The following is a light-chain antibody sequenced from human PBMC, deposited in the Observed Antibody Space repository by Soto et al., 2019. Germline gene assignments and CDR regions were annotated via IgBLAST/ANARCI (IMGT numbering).Light chain of an antibody. CDR3: QQLNSYPGT. J-gene: IGKJ1*01. Sequence: DIQMTQSPSTLSASVGDRVTITCRASQSITNWLAWYQQKPGKAPKLLIYDASSLESGVPSRFSGSGSATEFTLTISSLQPEDFATYYCQQLNSYPGTFGQGTKVDIK. V-gene: IGKV1-5*01. CDR1: QSITNW. CDR2: DAS.